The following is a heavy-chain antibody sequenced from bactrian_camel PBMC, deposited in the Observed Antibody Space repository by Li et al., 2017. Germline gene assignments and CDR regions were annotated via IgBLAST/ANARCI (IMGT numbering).Heavy chain of an antibody. CDR2: ISSAGDI. Sequence: QVQLVESGGGSVQAGGSLRLSCEVMGYSIRAACRAWFRQAPGKEREPVARISSAGDIDYADSVKGRFTISRDDAKNTLYLQMNRLKPEHTAMYYCAASRIAACSRLLPVYYADWGQGTQVTVS. CDR3: AASRIAACSRLLPVYYAD. V-gene: IGHV3S53*01. CDR1: GYSIRAAC. D-gene: IGHD4*01. J-gene: IGHJ4*01.